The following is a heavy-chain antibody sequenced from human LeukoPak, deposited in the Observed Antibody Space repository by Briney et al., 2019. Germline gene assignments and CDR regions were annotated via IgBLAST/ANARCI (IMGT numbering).Heavy chain of an antibody. J-gene: IGHJ4*02. CDR1: GFTFSNYN. CDR2: ISSSAITL. CDR3: ARDPRTDGYNPYYFTY. D-gene: IGHD5-24*01. V-gene: IGHV3-48*01. Sequence: SGGSLRLSCAASGFTFSNYNMNWVRQAPGKGLEWVAYISSSAITLYYADSVKGRFTISRDNAKNSLYLQMNSLRAEDTAMYYCARDPRTDGYNPYYFTYWGQGTLVTVSS.